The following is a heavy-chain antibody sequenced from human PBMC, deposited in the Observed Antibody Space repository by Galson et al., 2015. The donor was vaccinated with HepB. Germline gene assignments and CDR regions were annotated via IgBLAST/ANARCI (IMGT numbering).Heavy chain of an antibody. CDR2: ISAYNGNT. Sequence: SVKVSCKASGYTFTSYGISWVRQAPGQGLEWMGWISAYNGNTNYAQKLQGRVTMTTDTSTSTAYMELRSLRSDDTAVYYCAHSGVVTAPYYYYGMDVWGQGTTVTVSS. CDR1: GYTFTSYG. J-gene: IGHJ6*02. CDR3: AHSGVVTAPYYYYGMDV. D-gene: IGHD4-23*01. V-gene: IGHV1-18*01.